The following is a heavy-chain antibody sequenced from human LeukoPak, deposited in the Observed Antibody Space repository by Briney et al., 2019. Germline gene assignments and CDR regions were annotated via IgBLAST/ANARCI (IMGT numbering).Heavy chain of an antibody. CDR3: ARLSLYPSGVVDC. V-gene: IGHV4-34*01. D-gene: IGHD3-16*01. CDR2: INHSGST. J-gene: IGHJ4*02. CDR1: GGSFSGYY. Sequence: NTSETLSLTCAVYGGSFSGYYWTWIRQPPGKGLEWIGEINHSGSTNYNPSLKSRVTISVDTSKNQFSLKLSSVTAADTAVYYCARLSLYPSGVVDCWGQGTLVTASS.